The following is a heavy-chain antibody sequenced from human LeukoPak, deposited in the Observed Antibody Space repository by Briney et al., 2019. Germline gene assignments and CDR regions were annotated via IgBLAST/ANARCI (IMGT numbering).Heavy chain of an antibody. CDR1: GYTFSSYD. Sequence: ASVKVSCKASGYTFSSYDINWVRQATGQGLEWMGWMNPNSGNTGYAQKFQGRVTFTRTTSISTAYMELSSLSSDDTAVYYCARGASRSFDYWGQGTLITVSS. CDR2: MNPNSGNT. V-gene: IGHV1-8*01. CDR3: ARGASRSFDY. J-gene: IGHJ4*02.